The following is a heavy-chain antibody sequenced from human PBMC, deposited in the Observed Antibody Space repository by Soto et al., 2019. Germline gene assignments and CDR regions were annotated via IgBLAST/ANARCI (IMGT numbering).Heavy chain of an antibody. CDR3: ARVSLAGATTADY. Sequence: ASVKVSCKASGYTFTGYYMHWVRQAPGQGLEWMGWINPNSGGTNYAQKFQGRVTMTSDTSITTAYMELSRLTSDDTAVYYCARVSLAGATTADYCGPGTLVTV. CDR1: GYTFTGYY. V-gene: IGHV1-2*02. J-gene: IGHJ4*02. CDR2: INPNSGGT. D-gene: IGHD1-26*01.